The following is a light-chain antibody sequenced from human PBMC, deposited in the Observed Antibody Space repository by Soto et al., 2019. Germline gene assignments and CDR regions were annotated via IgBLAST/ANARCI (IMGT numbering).Light chain of an antibody. CDR3: QQRSNWPWT. CDR1: QNIRRN. V-gene: IGKV3-11*01. CDR2: QAS. J-gene: IGKJ1*01. Sequence: VPQSAVTLSVSPGERGALSWRASQNIRRNLAWYQQKPGQAPRLLIYQASTRAPGIPARCIGSGSGTDFTLTISSLEPEDFAVYYCQQRSNWPWTFGQGTKVDIK.